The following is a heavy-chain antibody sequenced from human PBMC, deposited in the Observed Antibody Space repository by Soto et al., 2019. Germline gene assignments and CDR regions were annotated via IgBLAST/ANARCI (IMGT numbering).Heavy chain of an antibody. CDR3: ARVVRLVRGATYYYYSYMDV. J-gene: IGHJ6*03. Sequence: QVQLQESGPGLVKPSQTLSLTCTVSGGSISSGGYYWSWIRQHPGKGLEWIGYIYYSGSTYYNPSLKSRVTISVDTSKDQFSLKLSSVTAADTAVYYCARVVRLVRGATYYYYSYMDVWGKGTTVTVSS. CDR2: IYYSGST. CDR1: GGSISSGGYY. V-gene: IGHV4-31*03. D-gene: IGHD3-10*01.